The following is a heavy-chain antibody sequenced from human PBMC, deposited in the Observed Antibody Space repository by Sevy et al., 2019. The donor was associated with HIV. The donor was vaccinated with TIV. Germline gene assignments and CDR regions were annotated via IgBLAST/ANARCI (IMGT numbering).Heavy chain of an antibody. CDR1: GGTFSSYA. CDR2: IIPIFGTA. Sequence: ASVKVSCKASGGTFSSYAISWVRQAPGQGLEWMGGIIPIFGTANYAQKFQGRVTITADESTSTAYMELGSLRSEDTAVYYCARDSITIFGVVTMTHDAFDIWGQGTMVTVSS. V-gene: IGHV1-69*13. J-gene: IGHJ3*02. D-gene: IGHD3-3*01. CDR3: ARDSITIFGVVTMTHDAFDI.